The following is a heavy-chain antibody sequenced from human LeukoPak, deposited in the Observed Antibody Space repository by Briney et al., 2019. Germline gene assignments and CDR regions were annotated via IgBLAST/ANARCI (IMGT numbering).Heavy chain of an antibody. CDR2: INPNSGGT. CDR1: GYTFTGYY. Sequence: ASVTVSCKASGYTFTGYYMHWVRQPPGQGLEWMGWINPNSGGTNYAQKFQGRVTMTRDTSISTAYMELSRLRSDDTAVYYCARDPGDYENDAFDIWGQGTMVTVSS. V-gene: IGHV1-2*02. J-gene: IGHJ3*02. D-gene: IGHD4-17*01. CDR3: ARDPGDYENDAFDI.